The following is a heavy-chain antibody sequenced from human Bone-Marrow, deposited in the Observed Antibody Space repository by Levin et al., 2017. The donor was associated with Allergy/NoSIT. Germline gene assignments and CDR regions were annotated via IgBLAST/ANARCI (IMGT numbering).Heavy chain of an antibody. D-gene: IGHD2-2*02. V-gene: IGHV4-39*01. J-gene: IGHJ5*02. Sequence: PSETLSLTCTVSGGSIRGSDYYWGWIRQPPGTGLEWIGSSYYSGSSYSNPSLKSRVTVSIDSAKNQFSLNLSSVTAADTAVYYCARSAGYCSGTYCHMSWFGPWGQGTLVTVSS. CDR2: SYYSGSS. CDR3: ARSAGYCSGTYCHMSWFGP. CDR1: GGSIRGSDYY.